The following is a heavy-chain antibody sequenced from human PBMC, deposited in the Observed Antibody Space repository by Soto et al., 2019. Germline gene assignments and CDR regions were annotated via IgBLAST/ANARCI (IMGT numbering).Heavy chain of an antibody. V-gene: IGHV3-21*01. CDR2: ISSSSSSYI. J-gene: IGHJ6*03. D-gene: IGHD3-10*01. Sequence: GSLRLSCAASGFTFSSYSMNWVRQAPGKGLEWVSSISSSSSSYIYYADSVKGRFTISRDNAKNSLYLQMNSLRAEDTAVYYCGSTNYNPSLKSRVTISVDTSKNQFSLKLSSVTAADTAVYYCARAPVNPTYYDFWSGPTYYYYYMDVWGKGTTVTVSS. CDR3: GSTNYNPSLKSRVTISVDTSKNQFSLKLSSVTAADTAVYYCARAPVNPTYYDFWSGPTYYYYYMDV. CDR1: GFTFSSYS.